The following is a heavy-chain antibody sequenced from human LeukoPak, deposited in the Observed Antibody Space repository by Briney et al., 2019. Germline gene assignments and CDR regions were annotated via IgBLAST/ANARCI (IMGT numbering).Heavy chain of an antibody. Sequence: ASVKVSCKASGYTFTSYGISWVRQAPGQGLEWMGWISAYNGNTNYAQKLQGRVTMTTDTSTSTAYMELRSLRSDDTAVYYCARGTSLNYYDSSGYQRYFDYWGQGTLVTVSS. V-gene: IGHV1-18*01. CDR1: GYTFTSYG. CDR3: ARGTSLNYYDSSGYQRYFDY. J-gene: IGHJ4*02. CDR2: ISAYNGNT. D-gene: IGHD3-22*01.